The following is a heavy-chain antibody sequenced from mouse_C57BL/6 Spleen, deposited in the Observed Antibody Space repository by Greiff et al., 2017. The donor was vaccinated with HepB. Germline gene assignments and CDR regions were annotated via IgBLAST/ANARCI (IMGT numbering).Heavy chain of an antibody. CDR3: ASYYGSSWGFAY. D-gene: IGHD1-1*01. CDR1: GYTFTSYT. V-gene: IGHV1-4*01. Sequence: VKLLESGAELARPGASVKMSCKASGYTFTSYTMHWVKQRPGQGLEWIGYINPSSGYTKYNQKFKDKATLTADKSSSTAYMQLSSLTSEDSAVYYCASYYGSSWGFAYWGQGTLVTVSA. CDR2: INPSSGYT. J-gene: IGHJ3*01.